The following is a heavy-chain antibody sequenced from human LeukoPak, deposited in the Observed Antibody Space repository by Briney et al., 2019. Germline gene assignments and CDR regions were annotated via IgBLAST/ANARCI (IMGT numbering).Heavy chain of an antibody. CDR1: GFTFDDYG. CDR2: IRQDESER. CDR3: ARLSAYYYGSYFYYYMDV. Sequence: PGGSLRLSCAASGFTFDDYGMTWVRQLPGKGPEWVANIRQDESERYFADSVEGRFTISRDNAKKSVYLHMSSLRAEDTALYYCARLSAYYYGSYFYYYMDVWGKGTTVTVSS. D-gene: IGHD3-10*01. J-gene: IGHJ6*03. V-gene: IGHV3-7*01.